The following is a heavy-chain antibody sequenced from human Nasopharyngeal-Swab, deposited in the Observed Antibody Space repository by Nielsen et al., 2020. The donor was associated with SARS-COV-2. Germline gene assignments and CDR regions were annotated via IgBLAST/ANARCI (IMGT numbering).Heavy chain of an antibody. D-gene: IGHD6-13*01. Sequence: WIRLPSRGLEWLGRTYYRSKWYNDYAVSVKSRITINPDTSKNQFSLQLNSVTPQDTAVYYCAREWGSSWHNWGQGTLVTVSS. CDR2: TYYRSKWYN. J-gene: IGHJ4*02. CDR3: AREWGSSWHN. V-gene: IGHV6-1*01.